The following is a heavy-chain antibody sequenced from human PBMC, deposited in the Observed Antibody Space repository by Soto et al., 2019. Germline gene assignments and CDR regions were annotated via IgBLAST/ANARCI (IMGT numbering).Heavy chain of an antibody. V-gene: IGHV3-30*03. CDR2: ISYDGSNK. CDR3: VGGQYYFDY. D-gene: IGHD3-10*01. CDR1: GFPFSSYG. Sequence: QVQLVESGGGVVQPGRSLRLSCAASGFPFSSYGMHWVREAPGKGLEWVAVISYDGSNKYYADSVTGRFTISRDNSASTLYLQMNSLRPEDTALYYCVGGQYYFDYRGQGTLVTVSP. J-gene: IGHJ4*02.